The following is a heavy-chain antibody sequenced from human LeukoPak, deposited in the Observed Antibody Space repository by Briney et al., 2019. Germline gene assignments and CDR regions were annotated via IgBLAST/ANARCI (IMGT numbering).Heavy chain of an antibody. J-gene: IGHJ4*02. CDR2: IKQDGSEK. CDR1: GFTFSSYW. D-gene: IGHD1-26*01. V-gene: IGHV3-7*01. Sequence: GESLRLSCAASGFTFSSYWMSWVCQAPGKGLEWVANIKQDGSEKYYVDSVKGRFTISRDNAKNSLYLQMNSLRAEDTAVYYCARKGLEDYSGSYYSDYWGQGTLVTVSS. CDR3: ARKGLEDYSGSYYSDY.